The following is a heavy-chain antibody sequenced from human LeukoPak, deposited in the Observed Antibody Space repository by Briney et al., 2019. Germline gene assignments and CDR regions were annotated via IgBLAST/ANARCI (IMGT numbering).Heavy chain of an antibody. V-gene: IGHV1-46*01. Sequence: ASVKVSCKAFGYTFTSNYMHWVRQAPGQGPEWMGVISPSGGSTTYAQKFQGRVTLTRDMSTSTDYLELSSLRSEDTAVYYCARAAGNWDWYFDLWGRGTLVTVSS. CDR2: ISPSGGST. D-gene: IGHD4-23*01. J-gene: IGHJ2*01. CDR3: ARAAGNWDWYFDL. CDR1: GYTFTSNY.